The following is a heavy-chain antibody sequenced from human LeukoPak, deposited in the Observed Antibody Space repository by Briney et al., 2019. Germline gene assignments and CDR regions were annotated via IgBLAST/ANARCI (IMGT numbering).Heavy chain of an antibody. J-gene: IGHJ6*02. CDR3: ATDSIVVGRGHYYGMDV. V-gene: IGHV1-24*01. D-gene: IGHD2-2*01. CDR1: GYTLTELS. CDR2: FDPEDGET. Sequence: GASVKVSCKVSGYTLTELSMHWVRQAPGKGLEWMGGFDPEDGETIYAQKFQGRVTMTEDTSTDTAYMELSSLRSEDTAVYYCATDSIVVGRGHYYGMDVWGQGTTVTVSS.